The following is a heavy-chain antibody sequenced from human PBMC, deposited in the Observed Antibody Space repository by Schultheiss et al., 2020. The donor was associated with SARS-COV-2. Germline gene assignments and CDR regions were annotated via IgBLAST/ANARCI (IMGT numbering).Heavy chain of an antibody. CDR2: IWYDGSNK. CDR1: GFTFSSYA. CDR3: AKNGPYYYGSGSYLYYFDY. Sequence: GGSLRLSCAASGFTFSSYAMHWVRQAPGKGLEWVAVIWYDGSNKYYADSVKGRFTISRDNSKNTLYLQMNSLRAEDTAVYYCAKNGPYYYGSGSYLYYFDYWGQGTLVTVSS. D-gene: IGHD3-10*01. J-gene: IGHJ4*02. V-gene: IGHV3-33*06.